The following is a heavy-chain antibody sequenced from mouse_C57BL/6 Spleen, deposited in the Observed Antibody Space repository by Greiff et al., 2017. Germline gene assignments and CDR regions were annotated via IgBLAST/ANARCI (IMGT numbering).Heavy chain of an antibody. J-gene: IGHJ3*01. CDR1: GYAFSSSW. D-gene: IGHD2-3*01. CDR3: AFIYDGFAY. V-gene: IGHV1-82*01. CDR2: IYPGDGDT. Sequence: QVQLQQSGPELVKPGASVKISCKASGYAFSSSWMNWVKQRPGKGLEWIGRIYPGDGDTNYNGKFKGKATLTADKSSSTAYMQLSSLTSEDSAVYFCAFIYDGFAYWGQGTLVTVSA.